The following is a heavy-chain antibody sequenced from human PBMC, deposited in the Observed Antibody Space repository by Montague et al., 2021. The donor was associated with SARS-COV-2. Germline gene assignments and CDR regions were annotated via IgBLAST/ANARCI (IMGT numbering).Heavy chain of an antibody. CDR2: ISISGST. CDR1: GGSISSGSYY. D-gene: IGHD6-19*01. Sequence: TLSLTCTASGGSISSGSYYWSWIRQPAGKGLEWIGSISISGSTNYNPSLKSRVTLSVDTSKNQFSLKLSSVTAADTAVYYCARDIAVAGLFDYWGQGTLVTVSS. J-gene: IGHJ4*02. CDR3: ARDIAVAGLFDY. V-gene: IGHV4-61*02.